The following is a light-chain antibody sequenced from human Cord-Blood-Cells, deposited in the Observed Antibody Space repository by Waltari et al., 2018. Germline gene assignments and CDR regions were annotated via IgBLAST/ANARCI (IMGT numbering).Light chain of an antibody. CDR1: SPNIGNNA. V-gene: IGLV1-36*01. J-gene: IGLJ1*01. Sequence: QSVLTQPPSVSEAPRQRVTLSCSGSSPNIGNNAVNWYQQLPGKAPKLLIYYDDLLPSGVSDRFSGSKSGTSASLAISGLQSEDEADYYCAAWDDSLNGYVFGTGTKVTVL. CDR2: YDD. CDR3: AAWDDSLNGYV.